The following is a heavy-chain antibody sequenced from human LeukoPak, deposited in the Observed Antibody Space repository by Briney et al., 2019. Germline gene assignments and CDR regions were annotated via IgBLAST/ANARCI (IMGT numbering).Heavy chain of an antibody. V-gene: IGHV4-4*07. CDR1: GGSISRYY. Sequence: SETLSLTCNVSGGSISRYYWSWIRQPAGKGLEWIGRIYSSGNTNYNPSLKSRLTMSVDTSRNQFSLNLTSVTAADTAVYYCARDSTTWRGFDCWGQGSLVTVSS. CDR2: IYSSGNT. D-gene: IGHD2-2*01. CDR3: ARDSTTWRGFDC. J-gene: IGHJ4*02.